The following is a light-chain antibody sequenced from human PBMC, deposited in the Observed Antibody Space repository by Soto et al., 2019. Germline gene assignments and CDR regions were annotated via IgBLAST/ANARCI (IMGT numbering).Light chain of an antibody. CDR3: ASYRSTSTLGV. V-gene: IGLV2-14*03. Sequence: QSALTQPASVSGSPGQSITISCTGAGSDVSWYQHHPGKAPKLIIFDVSNRPSGISDRFSGSKSGNTASLTISGLRAEDEAGYYCASYRSTSTLGVFGGGTKLTVL. CDR1: GSD. CDR2: DVS. J-gene: IGLJ3*02.